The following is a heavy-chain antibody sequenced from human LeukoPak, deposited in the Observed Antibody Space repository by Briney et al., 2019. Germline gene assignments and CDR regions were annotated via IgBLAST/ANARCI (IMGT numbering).Heavy chain of an antibody. V-gene: IGHV3-21*04. CDR2: ISSSSNYI. J-gene: IGHJ4*02. CDR1: GFTFSSYN. Sequence: PGGSLRLSCAASGFTFSSYNMNWVRQAPGKGLEWVSSISSSSNYIYYADSVKGRFTISRDNAKNSLYLQMNSLRAEDTALYYCAKDTGGWYDYWGQGTLVTVSS. CDR3: AKDTGGWYDY. D-gene: IGHD6-19*01.